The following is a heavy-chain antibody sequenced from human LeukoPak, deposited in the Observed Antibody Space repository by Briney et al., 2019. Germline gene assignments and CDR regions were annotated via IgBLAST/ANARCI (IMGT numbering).Heavy chain of an antibody. D-gene: IGHD3-3*01. CDR3: ARSGPYDFWPYDY. Sequence: GASVKVSCKASGYSFTGYYIHWVRQAPGQGLEWMGWINPNSGGTNYAQKFQGRVTMTRDTSISTAYMELRSLRSDDTAVYYCARSGPYDFWPYDYWGQGTLVTVSS. CDR1: GYSFTGYY. V-gene: IGHV1-2*02. CDR2: INPNSGGT. J-gene: IGHJ4*02.